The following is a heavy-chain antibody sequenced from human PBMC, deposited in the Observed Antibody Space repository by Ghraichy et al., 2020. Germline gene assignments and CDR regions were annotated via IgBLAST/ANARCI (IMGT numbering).Heavy chain of an antibody. D-gene: IGHD5-18*01. J-gene: IGHJ4*02. CDR3: ARDGGRGQLWFVY. CDR1: GFTFSSYG. Sequence: GGSLRLSCAASGFTFSSYGMHWVRQAPGKGLEWVAVIWYDGSNKYYADSVKGRFTISRDNSKNTLYLQMNSLRAEDTAVYYCARDGGRGQLWFVYWGQGTLVTVSS. V-gene: IGHV3-33*01. CDR2: IWYDGSNK.